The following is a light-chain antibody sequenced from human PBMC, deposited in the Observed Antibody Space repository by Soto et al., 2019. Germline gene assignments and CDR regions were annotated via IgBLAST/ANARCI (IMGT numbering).Light chain of an antibody. V-gene: IGKV3-11*01. CDR3: QQRSNWPPWT. CDR1: QSVGNK. Sequence: EVVLTQSPATLSLSPGERATLSCRASQSVGNKQLAWYQQKPGQTPRLLIYDAIIRAPDVPARFSGSWSGTDFTLTISSLEPEDFAVYYCQQRSNWPPWTFGQGTKVDIK. J-gene: IGKJ1*01. CDR2: DAI.